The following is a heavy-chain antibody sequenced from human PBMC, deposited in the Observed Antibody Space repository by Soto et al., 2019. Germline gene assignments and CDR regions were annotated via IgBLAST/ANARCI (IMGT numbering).Heavy chain of an antibody. D-gene: IGHD3-10*01. CDR3: ARDKRHGVNWFDP. J-gene: IGHJ5*02. CDR1: GFTFSSYA. V-gene: IGHV3-30-3*01. Sequence: QVQLVESGGGVVQPGRSLRLSCAASGFTFSSYAMHWVRQAPGKGLEWVAVISYDGSNKYYADSVKGRFTISRDNSKNTLYLQMNSLRAEDTAVYYCARDKRHGVNWFDPWGQGTLVTVSS. CDR2: ISYDGSNK.